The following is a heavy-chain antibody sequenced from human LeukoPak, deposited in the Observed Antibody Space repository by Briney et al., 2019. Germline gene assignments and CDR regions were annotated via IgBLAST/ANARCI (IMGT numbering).Heavy chain of an antibody. CDR3: AKSDSSWFDAFDI. D-gene: IGHD6-13*01. J-gene: IGHJ3*02. CDR2: ISGSGGST. V-gene: IGHV3-23*01. CDR1: GFTFSSYA. Sequence: GGSLRLSCAASGFTFSSYAMSWVRQAPGKGLEWVSAISGSGGSTYYADSVKGRFTISRDNSKNTLYLQMNSLRAEDTAVYHCAKSDSSWFDAFDIWGQGTMVTVSS.